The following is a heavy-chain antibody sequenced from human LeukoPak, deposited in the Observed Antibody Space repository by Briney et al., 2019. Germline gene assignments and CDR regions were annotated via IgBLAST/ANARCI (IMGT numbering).Heavy chain of an antibody. CDR2: ITYTGNT. Sequence: SETLSLTCTVSGGSISSSYWSWIRQPPGRGLEWIGYITYTGNTNYNPSLQSRVTISMDTSKTQFSLKLSSVTAADTAVYYRARVNLYGSGSDQRGYWGPGTLVIVSS. D-gene: IGHD3-10*01. J-gene: IGHJ4*02. CDR1: GGSISSSY. V-gene: IGHV4-59*01. CDR3: ARVNLYGSGSDQRGY.